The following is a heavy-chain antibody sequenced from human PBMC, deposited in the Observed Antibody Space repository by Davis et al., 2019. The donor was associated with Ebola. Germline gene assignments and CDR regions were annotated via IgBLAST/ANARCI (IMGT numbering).Heavy chain of an antibody. CDR3: ARRFSGYCSGGSCYLFDY. CDR1: GYTFTSYA. Sequence: ASVKVSCKASGYTFTSYAMHWVRQAPGQRLEWMGWINAGNGNTKYSQKFQGRVTITRDTSASTAYMELSSLRSEDTAVYYCARRFSGYCSGGSCYLFDYWGQGTLVTVSS. J-gene: IGHJ4*02. D-gene: IGHD2-15*01. V-gene: IGHV1-3*01. CDR2: INAGNGNT.